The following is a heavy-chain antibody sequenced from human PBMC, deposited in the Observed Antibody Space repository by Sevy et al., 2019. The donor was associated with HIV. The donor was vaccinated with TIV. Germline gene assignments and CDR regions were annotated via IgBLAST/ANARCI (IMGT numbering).Heavy chain of an antibody. J-gene: IGHJ4*02. CDR3: AKEGSSSSWYDPYYFDY. CDR1: GFTFSSYG. CDR2: LSFVGSNK. Sequence: GGSLRLSCAASGFTFSSYGMHWVRQAPGKGLEWVAVLSFVGSNKYYADSVKGRFTISRDNSKNTLYLQMSSLRPEDTAVYYCAKEGSSSSWYDPYYFDYWGQGTLVTVSS. V-gene: IGHV3-30*18. D-gene: IGHD6-13*01.